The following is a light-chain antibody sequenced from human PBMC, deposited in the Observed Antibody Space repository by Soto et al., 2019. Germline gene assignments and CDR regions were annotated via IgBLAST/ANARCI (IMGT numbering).Light chain of an antibody. V-gene: IGKV3-20*01. J-gene: IGKJ1*01. CDR2: AAS. CDR1: QSVSSSY. CDR3: QQYGDSFRT. Sequence: EIVLTQSPGTLSLSPGERVTLSCRASQSVSSSYLAWYQQKPGQAPRVLIYAASSRVTGIPDRFSGSGSGTDFTLTISRLEPEDFAVYFCQQYGDSFRTFGQGTKVEIK.